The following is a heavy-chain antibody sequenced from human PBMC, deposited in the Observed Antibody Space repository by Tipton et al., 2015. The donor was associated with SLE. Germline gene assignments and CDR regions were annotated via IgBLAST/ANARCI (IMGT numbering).Heavy chain of an antibody. CDR3: AKGPSYCGGDCRADY. Sequence: SLRFSCAASGFSFSEKGMHWVRQAPGKGLEWVAVIWHDGSNEYYGDYVKGRFTISRDNSKNTLYLQMNSLRAEDTAVYYCAKGPSYCGGDCRADYWGQGTLVSVSS. CDR2: IWHDGSNE. CDR1: GFSFSEKG. D-gene: IGHD2-21*01. J-gene: IGHJ4*02. V-gene: IGHV3-33*06.